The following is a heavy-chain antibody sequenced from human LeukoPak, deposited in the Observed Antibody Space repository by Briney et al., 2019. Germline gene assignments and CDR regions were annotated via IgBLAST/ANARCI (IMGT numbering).Heavy chain of an antibody. Sequence: SETLSLTCTVSGGSISSSSYYWSWIRQPPGKGLEWIGYIYNSGNTNYNPSLKSRVTISLDTSKNQFSLKLTSVTAADTAIYYCASGGYCGTTSCYPKWFDPWGQRTLVTVSS. V-gene: IGHV4-61*01. J-gene: IGHJ5*02. CDR2: IYNSGNT. CDR3: ASGGYCGTTSCYPKWFDP. CDR1: GGSISSSSYY. D-gene: IGHD2-2*01.